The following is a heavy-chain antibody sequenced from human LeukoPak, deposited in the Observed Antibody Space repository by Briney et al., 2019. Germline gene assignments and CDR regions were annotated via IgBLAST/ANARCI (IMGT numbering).Heavy chain of an antibody. CDR3: VKDNRRYCTNGVCYGSWGMDV. J-gene: IGHJ6*02. V-gene: IGHV3-9*01. D-gene: IGHD2-8*01. Sequence: GGSLRLSCAASGYTFDDYAMHWVRQAPGKGLEWVSGISWNSGSIGYVDSVKGRFTISRDNAKNSLYLQMNSLRAEDTAVYYCVKDNRRYCTNGVCYGSWGMDVWGQGTTVTVSS. CDR1: GYTFDDYA. CDR2: ISWNSGSI.